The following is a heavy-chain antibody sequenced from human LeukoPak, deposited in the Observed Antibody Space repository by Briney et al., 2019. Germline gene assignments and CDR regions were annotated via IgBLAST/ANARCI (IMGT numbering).Heavy chain of an antibody. J-gene: IGHJ4*02. CDR3: ARNTKNYDFWSGPSFDY. CDR1: GGSISSGDYY. D-gene: IGHD3-3*01. CDR2: IYYSGST. Sequence: SQTLSLTCTVSGGSISSGDYYWSWIRQPPGKGLEWIGYIYYSGSTYYNPSPKSRVTISVDTSKNQFSLKLSSVTAADTAVYYCARNTKNYDFWSGPSFDYWGQGTLVTVSS. V-gene: IGHV4-30-4*08.